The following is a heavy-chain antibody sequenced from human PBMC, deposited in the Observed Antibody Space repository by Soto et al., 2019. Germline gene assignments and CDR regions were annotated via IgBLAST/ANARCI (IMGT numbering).Heavy chain of an antibody. CDR1: GGSISSSHW. CDR3: AGGDYDFWSGYQQHDY. D-gene: IGHD3-3*01. Sequence: PSETLSLTCVVSGGSISSSHWWSWVRQPPGKALEWIGEIYHSGSTNYNPSLKSRVTISVDKSKNQFSLDLRSVTAADTAVYYCAGGDYDFWSGYQQHDYWGQGTLVTVSS. CDR2: IYHSGST. V-gene: IGHV4-4*02. J-gene: IGHJ4*02.